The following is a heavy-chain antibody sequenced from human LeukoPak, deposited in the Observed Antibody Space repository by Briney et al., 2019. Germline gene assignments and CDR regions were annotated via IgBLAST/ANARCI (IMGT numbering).Heavy chain of an antibody. J-gene: IGHJ4*02. V-gene: IGHV3-21*06. CDR3: AGGLEIVGVRSFDY. CDR1: GFTFNSYT. Sequence: GGSLRLSCAASGFTFNSYTMIWVRQGPGKGLECVSSISSSSSYIYYADSMKGRLTISRDNAKNSLYLQMNSLRAEDTAVYYCAGGLEIVGVRSFDYWGQGTLVTVSS. CDR2: ISSSSSYI. D-gene: IGHD1-26*01.